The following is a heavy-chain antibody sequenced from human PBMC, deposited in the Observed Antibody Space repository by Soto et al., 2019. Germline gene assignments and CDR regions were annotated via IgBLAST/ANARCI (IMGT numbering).Heavy chain of an antibody. CDR2: ISYSGST. J-gene: IGHJ4*02. D-gene: IGHD6-6*01. V-gene: IGHV4-59*12. Sequence: SETLSLTCSVSGASIRSYYWHWIRQPPGKGLEWIGYISYSGSTYSNPSLKSRVSISVDTSKNQFSLKLNSVTAADTAVYYCARDKTRGSSTALDYWGQGTLVTVSS. CDR1: GASIRSYY. CDR3: ARDKTRGSSTALDY.